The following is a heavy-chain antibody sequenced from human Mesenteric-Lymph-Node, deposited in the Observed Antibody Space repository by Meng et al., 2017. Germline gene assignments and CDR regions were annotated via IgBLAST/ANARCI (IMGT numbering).Heavy chain of an antibody. V-gene: IGHV3-73*01. CDR2: IRTKANTYAT. CDR3: TRSAYDYGDYHFDY. CDR1: GFTFSGSA. Sequence: GGSLRLSCAASGFTFSGSAMHWVRQASGKGLEWVGRIRTKANTYATAYAASVKGRFTISRDDSENTAYLQMNSLQTEDTAVYYCTRSAYDYGDYHFDYWGQGNLVTVSS. J-gene: IGHJ4*02. D-gene: IGHD4-17*01.